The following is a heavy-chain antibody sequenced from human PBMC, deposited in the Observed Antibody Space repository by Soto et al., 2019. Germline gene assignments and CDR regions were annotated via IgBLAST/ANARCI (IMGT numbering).Heavy chain of an antibody. V-gene: IGHV3-23*01. J-gene: IGHJ3*02. CDR1: GFTFGASA. CDR3: AIRDRNLNNAPDAFAI. Sequence: PGGSLRLACAASGFTFGASALQWVRQAPGKGLEWVSAVSGSGDSTYYADSVKGRFTISRDNSKNTLYLQMNSLRAEDTAVYYCAIRDRNLNNAPDAFAIWGQGTMVTVSS. D-gene: IGHD1-20*01. CDR2: VSGSGDST.